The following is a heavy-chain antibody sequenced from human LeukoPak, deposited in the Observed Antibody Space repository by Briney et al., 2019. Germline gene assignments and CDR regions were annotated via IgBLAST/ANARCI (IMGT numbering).Heavy chain of an antibody. Sequence: PSETLSLTCAVSGYPISTGYYWGWIRQSPGKGLEWIGNIYHSGITHYNPSLQGRVTLSVDTSKNQFSLNLNSVTAADTAVYYCTRFSTASSRPAYYWGQGTLVIVSS. V-gene: IGHV4-38-2*01. CDR1: GYPISTGYY. CDR2: IYHSGIT. J-gene: IGHJ4*02. CDR3: TRFSTASSRPAYY. D-gene: IGHD2-21*01.